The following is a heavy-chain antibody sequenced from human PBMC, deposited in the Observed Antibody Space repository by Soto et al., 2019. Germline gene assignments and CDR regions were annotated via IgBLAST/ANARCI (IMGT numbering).Heavy chain of an antibody. CDR3: ATVTTGTGPYYFDY. V-gene: IGHV1-24*01. D-gene: IGHD1-1*01. Sequence: ASVKVSCKASGYTFTGYYMHWVRQAPGKGLEWMGGFDPEDGETIYAQKFQGRVTMTEDTSTDTAFMELSSLRSEDTAVYYCATVTTGTGPYYFDYWGQGTLVTVSS. J-gene: IGHJ4*02. CDR1: GYTFTGYY. CDR2: FDPEDGET.